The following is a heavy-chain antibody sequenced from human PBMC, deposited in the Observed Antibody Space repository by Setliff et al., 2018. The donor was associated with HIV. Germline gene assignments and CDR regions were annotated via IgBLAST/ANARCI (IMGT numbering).Heavy chain of an antibody. CDR3: ARHGGYNPLDY. D-gene: IGHD5-12*01. J-gene: IGHJ4*02. V-gene: IGHV5-51*01. CDR2: VYGGDSDT. CDR1: GFDFTKYW. Sequence: GASLKISCKASGFDFTKYWIGWVRQMPGKGLEWMGIVYGGDSDTRYNPSFEGQVTMSDKSITTAYLQWSSLKASDTAMYYCARHGGYNPLDYWGQGTLVTVSS.